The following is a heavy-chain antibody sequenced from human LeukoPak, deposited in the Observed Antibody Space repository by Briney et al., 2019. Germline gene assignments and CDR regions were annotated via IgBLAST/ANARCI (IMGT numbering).Heavy chain of an antibody. D-gene: IGHD1-26*01. Sequence: GASVKVSCKASGCTFSSYAISWVRQPRGQGLAWMEGMIPIFGTANYAQKFQGRVTITADESTSTAYMELSRLRSEDTAVYYCAIAPHIVGATGETDYWGQGTLVTVSS. J-gene: IGHJ4*02. CDR2: MIPIFGTA. CDR3: AIAPHIVGATGETDY. CDR1: GCTFSSYA. V-gene: IGHV1-69*13.